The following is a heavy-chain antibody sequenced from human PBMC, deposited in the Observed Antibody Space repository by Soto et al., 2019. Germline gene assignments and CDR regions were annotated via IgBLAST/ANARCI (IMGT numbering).Heavy chain of an antibody. V-gene: IGHV3-30*18. CDR3: AKPRYHDSSGYIYDY. CDR2: IAYDGRNK. J-gene: IGHJ4*02. Sequence: QVQLVESGGGVVEPGRSLRLSCAASGFTFSSYAMHWVRQAPGTELEWVAVIAYDGRNKYYADSVKGRFTIYRDNSQHTLSLQMNSLRAEDTAVYYFAKPRYHDSSGYIYDYWGQGTLVTVCS. CDR1: GFTFSSYA. D-gene: IGHD3-22*01.